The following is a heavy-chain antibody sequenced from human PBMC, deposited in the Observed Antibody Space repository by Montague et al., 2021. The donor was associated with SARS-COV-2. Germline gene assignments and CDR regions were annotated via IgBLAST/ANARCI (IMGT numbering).Heavy chain of an antibody. CDR3: ARRGVVVIPAVVEYYYGMDV. V-gene: IGHV4-59*01. CDR1: GGSISSYY. J-gene: IGHJ6*02. Sequence: SETLSLTCTVSGGSISSYYWNWIRQSPGKGLEWIGYINYSGSANYNPSLKSRVTISVDTPKNQLSLNLSSVTAADTAVYYCARRGVVVIPAVVEYYYGMDVWRQGTTVTVSS. CDR2: INYSGSA. D-gene: IGHD2-2*01.